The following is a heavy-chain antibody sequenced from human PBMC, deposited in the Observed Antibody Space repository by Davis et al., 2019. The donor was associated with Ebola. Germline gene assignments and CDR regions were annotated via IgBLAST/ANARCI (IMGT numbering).Heavy chain of an antibody. CDR2: INPDSGVT. V-gene: IGHV1-2*02. CDR1: GYTLTELS. Sequence: ASVKVSCKVSGYTLTELSMHWVRQAPGQGLEWMGWINPDSGVTNYAQKFQGRVTMTRDTSITTAYMELSRLTPDDTAVYYCAREGENAFDIWGQGTMVTVSS. CDR3: AREGENAFDI. J-gene: IGHJ3*02. D-gene: IGHD3-16*01.